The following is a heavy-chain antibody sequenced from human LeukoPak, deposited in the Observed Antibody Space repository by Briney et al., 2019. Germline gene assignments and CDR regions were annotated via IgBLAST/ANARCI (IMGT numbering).Heavy chain of an antibody. V-gene: IGHV5-51*01. CDR1: GYSFTSYW. Sequence: PGESLKISCKGSGYSFTSYWIGWVRQMPGKGLEWMGVIYPDDSHTTYSPSFRGQVTISANKSTSTAYLQWSSLKASDTAMYYCAIGDDSTHLLDYWGQGTLVTVSS. D-gene: IGHD3-22*01. J-gene: IGHJ4*02. CDR2: IYPDDSHT. CDR3: AIGDDSTHLLDY.